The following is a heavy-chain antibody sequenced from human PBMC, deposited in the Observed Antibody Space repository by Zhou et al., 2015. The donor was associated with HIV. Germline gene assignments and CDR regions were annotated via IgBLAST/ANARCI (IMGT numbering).Heavy chain of an antibody. J-gene: IGHJ3*01. Sequence: QVQLVQSGAEVKKPGASVKVSCKASGYTFTSYGISWVRQAPGQGLEWMGWISAYNGNTNYAQKLQGRVTMTTDTSTSTAYMELRSLRSDDTAVYYCARSTMYYYDSSGYYYVRWGQGTMVTVSS. CDR2: ISAYNGNT. CDR3: ARSTMYYYDSSGYYYVR. V-gene: IGHV1-18*01. D-gene: IGHD3-22*01. CDR1: GYTFTSYG.